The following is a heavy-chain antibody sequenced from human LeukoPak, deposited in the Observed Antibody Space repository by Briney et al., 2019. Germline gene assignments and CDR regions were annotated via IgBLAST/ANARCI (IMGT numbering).Heavy chain of an antibody. V-gene: IGHV1-46*01. J-gene: IGHJ4*02. CDR1: GYTFTNNY. CDR3: ARDQEGFDY. Sequence: GASVKVSCKASGYTFTNNYLHWVRQATGQGLEWMGMIQPRDGSTCYAQNFQGRVTVTGDTSTNSVHMELRGLRSEDTAVYYCARDQEGFDYWGQGTVVTASS. CDR2: IQPRDGST.